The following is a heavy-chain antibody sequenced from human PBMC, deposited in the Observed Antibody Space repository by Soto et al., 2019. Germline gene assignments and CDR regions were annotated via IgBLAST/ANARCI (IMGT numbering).Heavy chain of an antibody. Sequence: PPETVSLTCTVSGSSISSSSYYWGWIRHPPGKRLEWIGSIFSSGSTYYNPSLKSRVTISVDTSKNQFSLKLSSVTAADTAVYYCARHLTYCSAGSCYSDFPYYGMDVWGQGTTVTVSS. CDR1: GSSISSSSYY. D-gene: IGHD2-15*01. J-gene: IGHJ6*02. CDR3: ARHLTYCSAGSCYSDFPYYGMDV. CDR2: IFSSGST. V-gene: IGHV4-39*01.